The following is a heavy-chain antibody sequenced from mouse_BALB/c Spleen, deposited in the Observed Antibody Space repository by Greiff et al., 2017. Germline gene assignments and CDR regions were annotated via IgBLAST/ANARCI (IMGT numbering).Heavy chain of an antibody. CDR1: GFTFSSYA. CDR2: ISSGGSDT. D-gene: IGHD2-14*01. V-gene: IGHV5-9-3*01. J-gene: IGHJ4*01. CDR3: AREGGTAMDY. Sequence: EVKLVESGGGLVKPGGSLKLSCAASGFTFSSYAMSWVRQTPAKRLEWVATISSGGSDTYYPDSVKGRFTISRDNATNTLYLRMSSLRSEDTAMYYCAREGGTAMDYWGQGTAVTVSS.